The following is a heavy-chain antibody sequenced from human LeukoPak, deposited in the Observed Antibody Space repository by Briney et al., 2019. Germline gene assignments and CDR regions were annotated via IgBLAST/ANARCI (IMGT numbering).Heavy chain of an antibody. J-gene: IGHJ6*02. Sequence: ASVKVSCKASGGTFSSYAISWVRQAPGEALEWRGGIIPIFGTANYAQKFQGRVTITADESTSTAYMELSSLRSEDTAVYYCARGTVTIPYYYYGMDVWGQGTTVTVSS. D-gene: IGHD4-17*01. CDR2: IIPIFGTA. CDR3: ARGTVTIPYYYYGMDV. V-gene: IGHV1-69*13. CDR1: GGTFSSYA.